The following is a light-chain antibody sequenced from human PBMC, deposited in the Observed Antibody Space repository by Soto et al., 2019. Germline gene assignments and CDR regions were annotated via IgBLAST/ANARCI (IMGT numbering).Light chain of an antibody. CDR2: SNN. J-gene: IGLJ2*01. CDR3: AAWDDSLNGVV. V-gene: IGLV1-44*01. Sequence: QSVLTQPPSASGTPGQRVTISCSGSSSNIGSYTVNWYQQLPGTAPKLLIYSNNQRPSGVPDRSSGSKSGTSVSLAISGLQSEDEADYYCAAWDDSLNGVVFGGGTKVTVL. CDR1: SSNIGSYT.